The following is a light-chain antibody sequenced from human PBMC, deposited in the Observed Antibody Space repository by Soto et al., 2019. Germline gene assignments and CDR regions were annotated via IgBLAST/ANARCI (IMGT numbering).Light chain of an antibody. J-gene: IGKJ3*01. Sequence: DIQMTQSPSTLSASVGDRVTITCRASQSISRSLAWYQQKSGKAPKLLIYDASSLESGVPSRFSGSGFGTEFTLTISGLQPDDFATYHCQQYQSYFLTFGPGTTVDMK. CDR3: QQYQSYFLT. V-gene: IGKV1-5*01. CDR2: DAS. CDR1: QSISRS.